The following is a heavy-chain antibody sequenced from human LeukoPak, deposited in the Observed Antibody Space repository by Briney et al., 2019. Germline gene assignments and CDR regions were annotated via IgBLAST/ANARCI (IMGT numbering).Heavy chain of an antibody. Sequence: GESLKISCKGSGYSFTTYWIGWVRQMPGEGLEWMGIIYPGDSDIRYSPSFQGQVTISADNSISTAYLQWSSLKASDTAIYYCARLPSITFFGVDAMDVWGKGTTATVSS. D-gene: IGHD3-3*01. CDR2: IYPGDSDI. CDR1: GYSFTTYW. CDR3: ARLPSITFFGVDAMDV. J-gene: IGHJ6*04. V-gene: IGHV5-51*01.